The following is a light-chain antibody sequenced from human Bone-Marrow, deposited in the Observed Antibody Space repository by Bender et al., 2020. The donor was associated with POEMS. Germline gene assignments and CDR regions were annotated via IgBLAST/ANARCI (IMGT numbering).Light chain of an antibody. J-gene: IGLJ3*02. CDR3: CSYGRRNILV. Sequence: QSALTQPASVSGSPGQSITISCTGTSSDVGGYNLVSWYQQRPGKDPKLIIFEVTKRPSGVSNRFSGSKSGNAASLTISGLQAEDEADYYCCSYGRRNILVFGGGTKLTVL. CDR2: EVT. CDR1: SSDVGGYNL. V-gene: IGLV2-23*02.